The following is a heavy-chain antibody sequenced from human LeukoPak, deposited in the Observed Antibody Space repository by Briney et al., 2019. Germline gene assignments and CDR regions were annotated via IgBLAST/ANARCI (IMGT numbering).Heavy chain of an antibody. CDR3: AREMDYYDSGGYYLQWFDP. J-gene: IGHJ5*02. V-gene: IGHV4-31*03. D-gene: IGHD3-22*01. Sequence: SETLSLTCTVSGGSITSGGYYWSWIRQHAGKGLEWIGYIYYSGSTSYNPSLKSRVTISLDTSRNQFSLKLSSVTAADTAVYYCAREMDYYDSGGYYLQWFDPWGRGTLVTVSS. CDR2: IYYSGST. CDR1: GGSITSGGYY.